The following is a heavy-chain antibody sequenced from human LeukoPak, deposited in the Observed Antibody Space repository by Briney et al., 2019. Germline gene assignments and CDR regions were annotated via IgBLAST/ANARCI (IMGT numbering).Heavy chain of an antibody. CDR2: ISGSGGST. CDR3: ARDSTAVYYDSSGYPPSAPDY. J-gene: IGHJ4*02. Sequence: GGSLRLSCAASGFTFSSYGMSWVRQAPGKGLEWVSTISGSGGSTYYADSVKGRFTISRDNSKNTLYLQMNSLRAEDTAVYYCARDSTAVYYDSSGYPPSAPDYWGQGTLVTVSS. D-gene: IGHD3-22*01. V-gene: IGHV3-23*01. CDR1: GFTFSSYG.